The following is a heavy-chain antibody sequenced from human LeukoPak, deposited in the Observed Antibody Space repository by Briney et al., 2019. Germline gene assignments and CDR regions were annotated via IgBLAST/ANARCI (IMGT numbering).Heavy chain of an antibody. CDR2: IDWDDDK. D-gene: IGHD6-19*01. CDR1: GLSLTSSATC. Sequence: ESGPTLVNPTQTLTLTCTFSGLSLTSSATCVNWIRQPPGRALEWLARIDWDDDKYYNPSLGTRLSISQDTSKNQVVLTVTNVGPVDTATYYCARTPCVEEAGSGWFDPWGQGTLVTVSS. V-gene: IGHV2-70*11. J-gene: IGHJ5*02. CDR3: ARTPCVEEAGSGWFDP.